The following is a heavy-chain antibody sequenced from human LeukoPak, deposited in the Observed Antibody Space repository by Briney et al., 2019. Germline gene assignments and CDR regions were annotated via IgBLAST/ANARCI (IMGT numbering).Heavy chain of an antibody. D-gene: IGHD4/OR15-4a*01. CDR2: ISNDGKDK. CDR3: GRDSGIGSAKYDFGY. J-gene: IGHJ4*02. V-gene: IGHV3-30*03. CDR1: GFTFSIYP. Sequence: GGSLRLSCAASGFTFSIYPMHWVRQAPGKGLEWVTVISNDGKDKHHADSVKGRFTISRDNSKNTLYLQMNSLRPEDTAIYYCGRDSGIGSAKYDFGYWGQRTLGT.